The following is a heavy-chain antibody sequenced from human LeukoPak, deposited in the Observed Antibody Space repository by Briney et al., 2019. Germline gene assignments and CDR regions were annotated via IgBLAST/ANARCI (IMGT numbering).Heavy chain of an antibody. Sequence: ASVKVSCKASGGTFSSYAISWVRQAPGQGLEWMGGIIPIFGTANYAQKFQGRVTMTRDMSTSTVYMELSSLRSEDTAVYYCARGSGLSYYYYMDVWGKGATVTVSS. CDR1: GGTFSSYA. V-gene: IGHV1-69*05. CDR2: IIPIFGTA. J-gene: IGHJ6*03. CDR3: ARGSGLSYYYYMDV.